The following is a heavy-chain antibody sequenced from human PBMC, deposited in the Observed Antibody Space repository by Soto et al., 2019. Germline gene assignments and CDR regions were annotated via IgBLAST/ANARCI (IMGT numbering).Heavy chain of an antibody. J-gene: IGHJ6*03. CDR3: AKVLIRPEGSYYYYMDV. CDR1: GFTFSNYA. V-gene: IGHV3-23*01. CDR2: ISGSGGST. Sequence: GGSLRLSCAASGFTFSNYAMSWVRQAPGKGLEWVSAISGSGGSTYYADSVKGRFTISRDNSKNTLYLQMNSLRAEDTAVYYCAKVLIRPEGSYYYYMDVWGKGTTVTVSS. D-gene: IGHD2-15*01.